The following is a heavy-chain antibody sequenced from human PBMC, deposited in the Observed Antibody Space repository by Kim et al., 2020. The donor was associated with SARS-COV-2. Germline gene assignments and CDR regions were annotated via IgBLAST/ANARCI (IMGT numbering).Heavy chain of an antibody. J-gene: IGHJ4*02. D-gene: IGHD3-10*01. CDR1: GFTFGDYA. Sequence: GGSLRLSCAASGFTFGDYAMYWVRQAPGKGLEWVSGISWNSGNIGYADSVKGRFTISRDNAKNSLYLQMNSLRAEDTALYYCAKEGYGSGYFDYWGQGTLVTVSS. CDR2: ISWNSGNI. V-gene: IGHV3-9*01. CDR3: AKEGYGSGYFDY.